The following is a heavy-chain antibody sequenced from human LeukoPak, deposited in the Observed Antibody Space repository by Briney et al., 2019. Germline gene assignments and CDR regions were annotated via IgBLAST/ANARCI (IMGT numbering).Heavy chain of an antibody. CDR3: ARDRATAMFDY. V-gene: IGHV3-74*01. CDR1: GFTFSSYW. D-gene: IGHD5-18*01. J-gene: IGHJ4*02. CDR2: INGDVGST. Sequence: GGSLRLSCAASGFTFSSYWMHWVRQAPGKGLVWVSRINGDVGSTTYADSVKGRFAISRDNAKNTLYLQMNSLRAEDTAVYYCARDRATAMFDYWAQGTLVTVSS.